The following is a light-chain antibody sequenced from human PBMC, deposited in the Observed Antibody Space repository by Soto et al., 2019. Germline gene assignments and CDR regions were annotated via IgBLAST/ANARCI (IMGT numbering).Light chain of an antibody. CDR1: SSDVGGYNY. J-gene: IGLJ2*01. V-gene: IGLV2-8*01. Sequence: QSALTQPPSASGSPGQSVAISCTGTSSDVGGYNYVSWYQQHPGKAPKLMIYEVNKRPSGVPDRFSGSKSGNTASLTVSGLQAEDEADYYCSSYVGTNTLVFGGGTKVTVL. CDR3: SSYVGTNTLV. CDR2: EVN.